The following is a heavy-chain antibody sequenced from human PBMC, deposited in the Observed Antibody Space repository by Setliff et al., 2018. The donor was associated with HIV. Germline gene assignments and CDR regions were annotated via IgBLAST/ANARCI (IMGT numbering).Heavy chain of an antibody. V-gene: IGHV3-23*01. CDR2: ISNSGYYT. D-gene: IGHD2-21*01. Sequence: PGGSLRLSCGASGFTFSGSPMHWVRQASGKGLEWVSGISNSGYYTYYADSVKGRFTISRDNSKNTLYLQMNSLRADDTAVYYCAKGGLDSVFQSFDYWGQGTLVTVSS. CDR1: GFTFSGSP. CDR3: AKGGLDSVFQSFDY. J-gene: IGHJ4*02.